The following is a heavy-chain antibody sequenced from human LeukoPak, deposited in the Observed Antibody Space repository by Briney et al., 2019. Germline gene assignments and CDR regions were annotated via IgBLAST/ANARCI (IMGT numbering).Heavy chain of an antibody. Sequence: RQAPGKGLDCVATINEDGSGKYYVDSVKGRFTISRDNAKNSVYLQMNSLRVEDTAVYYCARGGGHYWGQGILVSXXA. J-gene: IGHJ4*02. V-gene: IGHV3-7*04. CDR2: INEDGSGK. CDR3: ARGGGHY. D-gene: IGHD2-21*01.